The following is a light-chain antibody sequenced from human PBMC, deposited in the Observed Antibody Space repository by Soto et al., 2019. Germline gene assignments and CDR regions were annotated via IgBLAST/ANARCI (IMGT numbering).Light chain of an antibody. CDR3: QSYDTSLSAWV. J-gene: IGLJ3*02. CDR2: ANV. CDR1: SFNIGAGYD. Sequence: QSVLTQPPSVSAAPGQRVTISCTGSSFNIGAGYDVHWYQLLPGTAPKLLIFANVNRPSGVPDRFSGSKSGTSASLAITGLQAEDEADYFCQSYDTSLSAWVFGGGTKVTVL. V-gene: IGLV1-40*01.